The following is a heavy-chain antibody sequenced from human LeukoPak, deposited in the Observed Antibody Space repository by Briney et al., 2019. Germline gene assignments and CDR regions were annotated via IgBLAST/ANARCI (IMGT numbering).Heavy chain of an antibody. CDR2: ISYDGSNK. V-gene: IGHV3-30-3*01. J-gene: IGHJ4*02. D-gene: IGHD3-10*01. Sequence: GGSLRLSCAASGFTFSSYAMHWVRQAPGKGLEWVAVISYDGSNKYYADSVKGRFTISRDNSKNTLYVQMNSLRAEDTAVYYCASSGITMVRGAGDYWGQGTLVTVSS. CDR3: ASSGITMVRGAGDY. CDR1: GFTFSSYA.